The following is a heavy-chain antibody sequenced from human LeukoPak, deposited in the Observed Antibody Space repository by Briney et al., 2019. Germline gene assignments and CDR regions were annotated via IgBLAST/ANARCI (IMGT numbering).Heavy chain of an antibody. J-gene: IGHJ5*02. Sequence: SETLSLTCTVSGGSISSSSYNWGWIRQPPGKGLEWIGSFDNSGSTYYNPSLKSRVTISVDTSKDQFSLKLTSVTAADTAVYYCARPPGIAAAWFDPWGQGTLVTVSS. D-gene: IGHD6-13*01. CDR1: GGSISSSSYN. CDR2: FDNSGST. CDR3: ARPPGIAAAWFDP. V-gene: IGHV4-39*01.